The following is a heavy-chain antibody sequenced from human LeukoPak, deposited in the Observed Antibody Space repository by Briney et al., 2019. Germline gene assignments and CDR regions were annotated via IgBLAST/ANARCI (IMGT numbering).Heavy chain of an antibody. J-gene: IGHJ4*02. Sequence: SETLSLTCTVSGGSISSSSYYWGWIRQPPGKGLEWIGSIYYSGSTYYNPSLKSRVTISVDTSKNQFSLKLSSVTAADTAVYYCASLPYGASRTDYWGQGTLVTVSS. CDR2: IYYSGST. CDR1: GGSISSSSYY. V-gene: IGHV4-39*07. D-gene: IGHD4-17*01. CDR3: ASLPYGASRTDY.